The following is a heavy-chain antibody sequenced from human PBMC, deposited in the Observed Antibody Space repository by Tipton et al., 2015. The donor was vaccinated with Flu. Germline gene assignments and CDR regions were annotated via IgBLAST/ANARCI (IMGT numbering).Heavy chain of an antibody. J-gene: IGHJ4*02. CDR1: GGPFSGYY. CDR3: ARDSSSGWYENY. D-gene: IGHD6-19*01. CDR2: INHSGST. V-gene: IGHV4-34*01. Sequence: TLSLTCAVYGGPFSGYYWSWIRQPPGKGLEWIGEINHSGSTNYNPSLKSRVTISVDTSKNQFSLKLSSVTAADTAVYYCARDSSSGWYENYWGQGTLVTVSS.